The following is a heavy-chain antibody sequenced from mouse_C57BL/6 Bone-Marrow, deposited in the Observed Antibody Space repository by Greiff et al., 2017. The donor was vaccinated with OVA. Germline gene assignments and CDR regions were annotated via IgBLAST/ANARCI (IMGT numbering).Heavy chain of an antibody. D-gene: IGHD2-3*01. CDR3: ARGRGYYVYTMDY. J-gene: IGHJ4*01. CDR1: GFTFSDYS. V-gene: IGHV5-16*01. Sequence: EVQVLQSVAGLVQPGSSMKLSCTASGFTFSDYSMPWVRQVPEQGLEWVANINYDGSSTYYLDSLKSRFIISRDNAKNIRYLQMSSLKSEDTATYDCARGRGYYVYTMDYWGQGTSVTVSS. CDR2: INYDGSST.